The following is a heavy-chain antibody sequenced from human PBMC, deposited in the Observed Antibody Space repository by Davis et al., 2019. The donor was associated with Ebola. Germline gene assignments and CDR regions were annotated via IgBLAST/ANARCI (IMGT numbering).Heavy chain of an antibody. D-gene: IGHD2-15*01. V-gene: IGHV3-11*01. Sequence: GRSLRLSCVASGFSFRAYAMSWVRQAPGKGLEWVTFIRSKAYGGKTQYAASVKGRFTISRDNAKNSLYLQMNSLRAEDTAVYYCARLPDCSGGSCTRGEYYYYGMDVWGKGTTVTVSS. CDR1: GFSFRAYA. CDR3: ARLPDCSGGSCTRGEYYYYGMDV. CDR2: IRSKAYGGKT. J-gene: IGHJ6*04.